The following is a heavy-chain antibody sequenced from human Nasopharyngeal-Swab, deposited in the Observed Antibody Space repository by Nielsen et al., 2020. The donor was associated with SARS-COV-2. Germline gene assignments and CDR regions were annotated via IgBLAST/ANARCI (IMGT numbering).Heavy chain of an antibody. CDR3: ARGDPYYYGMDV. J-gene: IGHJ6*02. Sequence: WIRQPPGKGLEWVSVIYSGGSTYYADSVKGRFTISRDNSKNTLYLQMNSLRAEDTAVYYCARGDPYYYGMDVWAKGPRSPSP. V-gene: IGHV3-53*01. CDR2: IYSGGST.